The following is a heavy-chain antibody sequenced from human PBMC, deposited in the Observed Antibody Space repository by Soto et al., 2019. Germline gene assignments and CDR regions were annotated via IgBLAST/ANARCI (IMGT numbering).Heavy chain of an antibody. CDR1: GGSISSGGYY. Sequence: QVQLQESGPGLVKPSQTLSLTCTVSGGSISSGGYYWSWIRQHPGKGLERIGYIYYNGSTYYNPSLKSRVTISVGTSKNQFSLKLSSVTAADTAVYYCARAYYDFWSGYFCWFDPWGQGTLVTVSS. V-gene: IGHV4-31*03. J-gene: IGHJ5*02. D-gene: IGHD3-3*01. CDR3: ARAYYDFWSGYFCWFDP. CDR2: IYYNGST.